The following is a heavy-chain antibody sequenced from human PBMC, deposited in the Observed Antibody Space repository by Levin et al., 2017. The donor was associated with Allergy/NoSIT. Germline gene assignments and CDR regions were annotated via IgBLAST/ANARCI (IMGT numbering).Heavy chain of an antibody. CDR1: GGSFSGYH. CDR3: ARGFRSPGIAVAGTDH. V-gene: IGHV4-34*01. J-gene: IGHJ4*02. D-gene: IGHD6-19*01. CDR2: LSPSGST. Sequence: SETLSLTCAVYGGSFSGYHWSWIRQSPGKGLEWIGELSPSGSTNYNPSLKSRVTISADTSKNQFSLKLNSVTAADTAVYYSARGFRSPGIAVAGTDHWGQGILVTVAA.